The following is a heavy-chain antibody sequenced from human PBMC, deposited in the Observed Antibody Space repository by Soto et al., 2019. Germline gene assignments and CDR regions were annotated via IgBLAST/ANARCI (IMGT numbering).Heavy chain of an antibody. CDR1: GFTFSSYW. Sequence: EVQLVESGGGLVQPGGSLRLSCAASGFTFSSYWMSWVRQAPGKGLECVANINQDGSGKYYVDSVKGRFTISRDNAKNSLSLQMNRLRAEDTAVYYCAVQGATFDYWGQGTLVTVSS. V-gene: IGHV3-7*01. J-gene: IGHJ4*02. CDR2: INQDGSGK. D-gene: IGHD1-26*01. CDR3: AVQGATFDY.